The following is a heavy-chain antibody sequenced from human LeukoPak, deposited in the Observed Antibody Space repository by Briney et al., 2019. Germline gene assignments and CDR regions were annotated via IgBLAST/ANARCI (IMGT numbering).Heavy chain of an antibody. CDR1: GGSISTYY. Sequence: PSETLSLTCTVSGGSISTYYWSWIRQPPGKGLEWIGYNHYSGSTNNHPPLESRVTISVDTSKNQFSLKLSSVTAADTAVYYCARAVGTAATLWGQGTLVTVSS. CDR2: NHYSGST. V-gene: IGHV4-59*01. D-gene: IGHD2-15*01. J-gene: IGHJ4*02. CDR3: ARAVGTAATL.